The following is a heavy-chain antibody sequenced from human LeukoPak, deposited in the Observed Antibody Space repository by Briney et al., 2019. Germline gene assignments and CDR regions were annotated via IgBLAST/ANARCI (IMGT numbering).Heavy chain of an antibody. CDR1: GFTVSSNY. J-gene: IGHJ3*02. CDR2: IYSGGST. D-gene: IGHD3-22*01. Sequence: GGSLRLSCAASGFTVSSNYMSWVRRAPGKGLEWVSVIYSGGSTYYADSVKGRFTISRDNSKNTLYLQMNSLRAEDTAVYYCARHSSGYYFAFDIWGQGTMVTVSS. V-gene: IGHV3-53*01. CDR3: ARHSSGYYFAFDI.